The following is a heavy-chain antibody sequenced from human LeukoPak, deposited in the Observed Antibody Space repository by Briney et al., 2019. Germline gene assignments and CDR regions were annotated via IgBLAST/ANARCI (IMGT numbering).Heavy chain of an antibody. Sequence: GGSLRLSCAASGFTFRSYAMSWVRQAPGKGLEWVSAISDSGGSTYYADSVKGRFTISRDNSKNTLYLQMNSLRAEDTAVYYCAKDWGSSGWHYDYWGQGTLVTVSS. CDR3: AKDWGSSGWHYDY. V-gene: IGHV3-23*01. J-gene: IGHJ4*02. CDR1: GFTFRSYA. D-gene: IGHD6-19*01. CDR2: ISDSGGST.